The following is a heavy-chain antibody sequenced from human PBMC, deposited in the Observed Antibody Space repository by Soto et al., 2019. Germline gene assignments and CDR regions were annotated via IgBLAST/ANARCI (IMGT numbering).Heavy chain of an antibody. CDR2: IYYSGST. J-gene: IGHJ5*02. D-gene: IGHD3-3*01. CDR1: GGSISSGDYY. Sequence: QVQLQESGPGLVKPSQTLSLTCTVSGGSISSGDYYWSWIRQHPGKGLEWIGYIYYSGSTYYNPSLKSRVTISGDTSTNQFSLKLSSVTAADTAVYYCARWWSGSRQGFDPWGQGTLVTVSS. CDR3: ARWWSGSRQGFDP. V-gene: IGHV4-31*03.